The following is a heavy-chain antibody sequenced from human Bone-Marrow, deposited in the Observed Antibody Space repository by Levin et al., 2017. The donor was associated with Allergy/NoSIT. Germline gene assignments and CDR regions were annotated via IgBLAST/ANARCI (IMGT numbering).Heavy chain of an antibody. CDR3: ARTSDYGGNYYYFDY. CDR1: GYTFTKYH. J-gene: IGHJ4*02. Sequence: ASVKVSCKASGYTFTKYHLTWVRQAPGQGLEWMSWINPNSGGTNYAQKFQGRVTMTSDTSISTGYLDLSRLRFDDTAVYYCARTSDYGGNYYYFDYWGQGSLVTVSS. V-gene: IGHV1-2*02. CDR2: INPNSGGT. D-gene: IGHD4-23*01.